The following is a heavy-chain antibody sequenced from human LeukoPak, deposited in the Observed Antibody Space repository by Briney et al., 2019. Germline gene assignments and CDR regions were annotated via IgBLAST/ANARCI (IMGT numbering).Heavy chain of an antibody. V-gene: IGHV1-18*04. Sequence: GASVKVSCKASGYTFTNYGISWVRQAPGQGLEWMGWISAYNGNTNYAQKFQGRVTMTAETSTSTAYMELRSLRSDDTAVYYCARDSITTVRGVIRGSSDFHYLGQGTLVTVSS. CDR2: ISAYNGNT. CDR1: GYTFTNYG. CDR3: ARDSITTVRGVIRGSSDFHY. D-gene: IGHD3-10*01. J-gene: IGHJ4*02.